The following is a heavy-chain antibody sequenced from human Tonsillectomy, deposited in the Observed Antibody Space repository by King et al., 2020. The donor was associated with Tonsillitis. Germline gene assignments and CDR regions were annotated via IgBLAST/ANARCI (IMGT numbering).Heavy chain of an antibody. V-gene: IGHV3-23*04. CDR1: GFTFSNYA. D-gene: IGHD2-8*02. Sequence: VQLVESGGGLVQPGGSLRLSCAASGFTFSNYAMTCVRQAPGKGLEWVSSLSGNSGSTYYADSVKGRFPISRDNSKNTLYLQMKSLRADDTAVYYCAKATTTGGRGYYMDVWGKGTTVTVSS. CDR3: AKATTTGGRGYYMDV. J-gene: IGHJ6*03. CDR2: LSGNSGST.